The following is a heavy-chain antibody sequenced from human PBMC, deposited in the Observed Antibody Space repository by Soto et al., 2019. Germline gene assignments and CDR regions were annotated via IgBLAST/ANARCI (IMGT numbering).Heavy chain of an antibody. D-gene: IGHD1-20*01. CDR3: ARVAPNNWNDGDYSDY. CDR1: GFTVSSNY. CDR2: IYSGGST. Sequence: GGSLRLSCAASGFTVSSNYMSWVRQAPGKGLEWVSVIYSGGSTYYADSVKGRFTISRDNSKNTLYLQMNSLRAEDTAVYYCARVAPNNWNDGDYSDYWGQGTLVTVSS. J-gene: IGHJ4*02. V-gene: IGHV3-53*01.